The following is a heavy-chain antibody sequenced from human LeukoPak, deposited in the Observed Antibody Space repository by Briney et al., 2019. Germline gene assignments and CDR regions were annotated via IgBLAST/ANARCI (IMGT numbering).Heavy chain of an antibody. V-gene: IGHV3-7*01. CDR2: IKQDGSEK. Sequence: GGSLRLSCAASGFTFSGYWMSWVRQAPGKGLEWVANIKQDGSEKYYVDSVKGRFTISRDNAKNSLYLQMNSLRAEDTAVYYCARDADYWGQGALVTVSS. J-gene: IGHJ4*02. CDR3: ARDADY. CDR1: GFTFSGYW.